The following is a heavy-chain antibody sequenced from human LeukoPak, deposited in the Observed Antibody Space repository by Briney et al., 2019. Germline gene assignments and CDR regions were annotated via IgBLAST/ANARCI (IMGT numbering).Heavy chain of an antibody. Sequence: SETLSLTCTVSGGSISSYYWSWIRQPPGKGLEWIGCIYYSGSTNYNPSLKSRVTISIDTSKNQFSLKLSSVTAADTAMYYCARDPKRPRAFDIWGQGTKVTVSS. V-gene: IGHV4-59*01. J-gene: IGHJ3*02. CDR1: GGSISSYY. CDR2: IYYSGST. CDR3: ARDPKRPRAFDI.